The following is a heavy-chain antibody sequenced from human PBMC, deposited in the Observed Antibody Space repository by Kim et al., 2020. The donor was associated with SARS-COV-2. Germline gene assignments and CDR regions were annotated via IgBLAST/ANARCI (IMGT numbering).Heavy chain of an antibody. J-gene: IGHJ6*02. V-gene: IGHV1-18*01. Sequence: NEAHKLRGRATMTPDTSTGTAYMELRSLRSDDTAVYYCARGGYYYYGMDVWGQGTTVTVSS. CDR3: ARGGYYYYGMDV. D-gene: IGHD3-16*01.